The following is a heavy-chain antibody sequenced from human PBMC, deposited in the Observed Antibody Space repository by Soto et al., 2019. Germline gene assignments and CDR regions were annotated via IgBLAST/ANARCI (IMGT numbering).Heavy chain of an antibody. CDR3: ARGDQGFDY. CDR2: TYYKSKWYN. Sequence: QTLSVTWGISGDGVSSDSAAWNWIRQSPSRGLEWLLRTYYKSKWYNNYAASVKSRITINPDTYKNQFSLQLNSVTPDDKAVYYCARGDQGFDYWGQGTLVTVYS. CDR1: GDGVSSDSAA. J-gene: IGHJ4*02. V-gene: IGHV6-1*01. D-gene: IGHD3-16*01.